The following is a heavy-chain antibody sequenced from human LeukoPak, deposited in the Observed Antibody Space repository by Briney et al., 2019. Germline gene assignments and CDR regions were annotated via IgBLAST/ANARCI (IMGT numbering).Heavy chain of an antibody. CDR3: ARVPLWFGEFQFDY. D-gene: IGHD3-10*01. CDR2: INPNSGGT. CDR1: GYTFTGYY. V-gene: IGHV1-2*02. Sequence: ASVKVSCKASGYTFTGYYMHWVRQAPGQGLEWMGWINPNSGGTNYAQKLQGRVTMTTDTSTSTAYMELRSLRSDDTAVYYCARVPLWFGEFQFDYWGQGTPVTVSS. J-gene: IGHJ4*02.